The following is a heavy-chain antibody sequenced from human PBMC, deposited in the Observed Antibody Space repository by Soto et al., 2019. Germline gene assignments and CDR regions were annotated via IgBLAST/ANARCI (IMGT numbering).Heavy chain of an antibody. CDR3: ATNRMGVFDI. CDR2: INHSGST. V-gene: IGHV4-34*01. Sequence: QVQLQQWGAGLLKPSETLSLTCAVYGGSFSGYYWSWIRQPPGKGLEWIGEINHSGSTNYNPSLKSRVTISVDTSKNQFSLNLSSVTAADTAVYYCATNRMGVFDIWGQGTMFTVSS. CDR1: GGSFSGYY. J-gene: IGHJ3*02.